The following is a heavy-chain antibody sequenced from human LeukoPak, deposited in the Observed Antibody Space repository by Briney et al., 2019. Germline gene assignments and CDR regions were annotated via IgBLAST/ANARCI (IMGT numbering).Heavy chain of an antibody. CDR1: GFTFSSYS. Sequence: GGALRLSCAASGFTFSSYSMNWVRQAPGKGLEWVSYNSSSSSTIYYADSVKGRFTISRDNAKNSLYLQMNSLRAEDTAVYYCARAGHRRYYYDNGYDYWGQGTLVTVSS. D-gene: IGHD3-22*01. J-gene: IGHJ4*02. V-gene: IGHV3-48*01. CDR2: NSSSSSTI. CDR3: ARAGHRRYYYDNGYDY.